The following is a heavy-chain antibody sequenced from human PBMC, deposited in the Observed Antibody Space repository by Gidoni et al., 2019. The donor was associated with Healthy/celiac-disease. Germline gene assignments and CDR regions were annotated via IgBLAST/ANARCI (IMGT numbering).Heavy chain of an antibody. V-gene: IGHV4-30-4*01. Sequence: QVQLQESGPGLVKPSQTLSLTCTVSGCSIRSGDYYWSWIRQPPGKGLEWIGYIYYSGSTYYNPSLKSRVTISVDTSKNQFSLKLSSVTAADTAVYYCARERRGLGWYFDLWGRGTLVTVSS. D-gene: IGHD2-21*01. J-gene: IGHJ2*01. CDR2: IYYSGST. CDR1: GCSIRSGDYY. CDR3: ARERRGLGWYFDL.